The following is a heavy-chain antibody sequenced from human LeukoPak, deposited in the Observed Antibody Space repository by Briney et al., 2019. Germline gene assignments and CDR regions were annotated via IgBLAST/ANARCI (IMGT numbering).Heavy chain of an antibody. CDR2: ISANDGNT. CDR1: GYTFTSYD. J-gene: IGHJ4*02. D-gene: IGHD3-10*01. V-gene: IGHV1-18*01. CDR3: ARESHVTREDY. Sequence: GASVKVSCKASGYTFTSYDFNWVRQATGQRLEWMGWISANDGNTDYPQKPQGRVTMTTDTSTSTAYMELRSLRSDDTAVYYCARESHVTREDYWGQGTLVTVSS.